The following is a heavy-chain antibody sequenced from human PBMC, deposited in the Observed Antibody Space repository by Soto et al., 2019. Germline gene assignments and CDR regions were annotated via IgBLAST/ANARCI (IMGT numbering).Heavy chain of an antibody. Sequence: ASVKVSCKAFGYTFTSYGISWVRQAPGQGLEWMGWISAYNGNTNYAQKLQGRVTMTTDTSTSTAYMELRSLRSDDTAVYYCARDGPIVVVVAAVDYWGQGTLLTVSS. CDR2: ISAYNGNT. CDR1: GYTFTSYG. V-gene: IGHV1-18*04. J-gene: IGHJ4*02. CDR3: ARDGPIVVVVAAVDY. D-gene: IGHD2-15*01.